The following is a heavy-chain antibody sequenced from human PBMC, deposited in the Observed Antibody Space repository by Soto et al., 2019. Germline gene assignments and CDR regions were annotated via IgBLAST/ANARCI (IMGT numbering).Heavy chain of an antibody. D-gene: IGHD3-22*01. CDR1: GFTFSNYA. J-gene: IGHJ3*02. CDR3: AKKDGTDGYYDAFDI. CDR2: ISGSGAST. Sequence: LRLSCAVSGFTFSNYAMSWVRQAPGKGLDWGSAISGSGASTYNADSVKGRFTIPRDNSKNTLYLQMNSLRAEDTALYYCAKKDGTDGYYDAFDIWGQGTMVTVSS. V-gene: IGHV3-23*01.